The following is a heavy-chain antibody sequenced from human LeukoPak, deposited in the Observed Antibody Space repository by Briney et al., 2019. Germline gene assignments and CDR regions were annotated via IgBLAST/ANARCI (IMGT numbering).Heavy chain of an antibody. Sequence: GASVKVSCKASGYTFTGYYKHWVRQAPGQGLEWMGRINPNSGGTNYAQKFQGRVTMTRDTSISTAYMELSRLRSDDTAVYYCARFGYCSSTSCYIGWFDPWGQGTLVTVSS. J-gene: IGHJ5*02. V-gene: IGHV1-2*06. CDR3: ARFGYCSSTSCYIGWFDP. D-gene: IGHD2-2*03. CDR1: GYTFTGYY. CDR2: INPNSGGT.